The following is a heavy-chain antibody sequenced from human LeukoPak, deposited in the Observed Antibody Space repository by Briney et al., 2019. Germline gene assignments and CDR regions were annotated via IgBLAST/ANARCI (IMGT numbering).Heavy chain of an antibody. Sequence: SVKVSCKASGGTFSSYAISRVRQAPGQGLEWMGRIIPILGIANYAQKFQGRVTITADKSTSTAYMELSSLRSEDTAVYYCARDIAARRGFDYWGQGTLVTVSS. V-gene: IGHV1-69*04. J-gene: IGHJ4*02. CDR2: IIPILGIA. D-gene: IGHD6-6*01. CDR1: GGTFSSYA. CDR3: ARDIAARRGFDY.